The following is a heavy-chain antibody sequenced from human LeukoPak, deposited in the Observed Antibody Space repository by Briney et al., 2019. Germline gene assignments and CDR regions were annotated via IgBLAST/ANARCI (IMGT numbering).Heavy chain of an antibody. CDR2: IKQEGSEK. CDR1: GFTFSNYW. Sequence: PGGSLRLSCAASGFTFSNYWMSWVRQAPGKGLEWVANIKQEGSEKDYVDSVKGRFTISRDNAKNSLYLQMNSLRAEDTAVYHCARGDYGDYRSAFDIWGQGTMVTVSS. J-gene: IGHJ3*02. V-gene: IGHV3-7*03. CDR3: ARGDYGDYRSAFDI. D-gene: IGHD4-17*01.